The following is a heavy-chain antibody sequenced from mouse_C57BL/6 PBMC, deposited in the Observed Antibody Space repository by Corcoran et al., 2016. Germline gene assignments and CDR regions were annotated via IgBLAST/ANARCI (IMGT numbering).Heavy chain of an antibody. CDR3: ARENLAWFAY. J-gene: IGHJ3*01. CDR2: IYPGSGNT. V-gene: IGHV1-66*01. CDR1: GYSFTSYY. Sequence: QVQLQQSGPELVKPGASVKISCKASGYSFTSYYIHWVKQRPGQGLEWIGWIYPGSGNTKYNEKFKGKATLTADTSSSTAYMQLSSLTSEDSAVYYCARENLAWFAYWGQGTLVTVSA.